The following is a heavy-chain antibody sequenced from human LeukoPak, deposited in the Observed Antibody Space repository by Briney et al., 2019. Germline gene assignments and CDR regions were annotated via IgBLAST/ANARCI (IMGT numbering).Heavy chain of an antibody. CDR2: IKQDGSEK. J-gene: IGHJ1*01. Sequence: GGSLRLSCAASGFTFSSYWMSWVRQAPGKGLEWVANIKQDGSEKYYMDSVKGRFTISRDNAKNSLYLQMNSLRAENTAVYYCTRGDLVGVTGRAYQHWGQGTLATVSS. V-gene: IGHV3-7*01. D-gene: IGHD1-26*01. CDR3: TRGDLVGVTGRAYQH. CDR1: GFTFSSYW.